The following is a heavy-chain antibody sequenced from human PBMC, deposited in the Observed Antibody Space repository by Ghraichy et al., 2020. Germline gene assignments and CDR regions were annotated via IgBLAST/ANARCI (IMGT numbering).Heavy chain of an antibody. CDR3: ATERRQWLEGQCYYYGMDV. CDR1: GGSIRSSSYY. D-gene: IGHD6-19*01. J-gene: IGHJ6*02. V-gene: IGHV4-39*07. CDR2: IFYSGTT. Sequence: SSTLSLTCTVSGGSIRSSSYYWGWIRQSPGKGLEWIGSIFYSGTTYYNPALMSRFTISVDTSKNHFSLKLTSVTTAETAVYYCATERRQWLEGQCYYYGMDVWGPGTTVTVSS.